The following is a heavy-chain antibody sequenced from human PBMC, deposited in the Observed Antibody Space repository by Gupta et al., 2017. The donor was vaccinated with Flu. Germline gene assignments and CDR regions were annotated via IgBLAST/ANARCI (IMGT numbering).Heavy chain of an antibody. V-gene: IGHV3-33*01. CDR3: ARAREYLVDYFYSYMDV. Sequence: QVQLVESGGGVVQPGGSLRLSCAASGFTFNTFGMHWVRQAPGKGLEWVAVIGYDGGEKYYADSVEGRFTISRDNSRNTLYLQMHSLRAEDTAVYYCARAREYLVDYFYSYMDVWGKGTPVTASS. CDR1: GFTFNTFG. D-gene: IGHD3-10*01. CDR2: IGYDGGEK. J-gene: IGHJ6*03.